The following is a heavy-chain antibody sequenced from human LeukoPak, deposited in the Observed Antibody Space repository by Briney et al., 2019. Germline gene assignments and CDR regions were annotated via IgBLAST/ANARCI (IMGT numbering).Heavy chain of an antibody. D-gene: IGHD6-19*01. CDR3: ASDGGYSSGWYKNY. Sequence: GGSLRLSCVASGFTFSSYTVNWVRQTPGKGLEWVSAISGSGGSTYYADSVKGRFTISRDNSKNTLYLQMNSLRAEDTAVYYCASDGGYSSGWYKNYWGQGTLVTVSS. V-gene: IGHV3-23*01. J-gene: IGHJ4*02. CDR1: GFTFSSYT. CDR2: ISGSGGST.